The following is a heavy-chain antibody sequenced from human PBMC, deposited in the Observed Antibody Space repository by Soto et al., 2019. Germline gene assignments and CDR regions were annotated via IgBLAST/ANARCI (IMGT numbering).Heavy chain of an antibody. J-gene: IGHJ5*02. CDR2: ISGSGGST. CDR3: ASHRGGVVAAKNNWFDP. V-gene: IGHV3-23*01. CDR1: GFTFSSYA. D-gene: IGHD2-15*01. Sequence: GGSLRLSCAASGFTFSSYAMSWVRQAPGKGLEWVSAISGSGGSTYYADSVKGRFTISRDNSKNTLYLQMNSLRAEDTAVYYCASHRGGVVAAKNNWFDPWGQGTLVTVSS.